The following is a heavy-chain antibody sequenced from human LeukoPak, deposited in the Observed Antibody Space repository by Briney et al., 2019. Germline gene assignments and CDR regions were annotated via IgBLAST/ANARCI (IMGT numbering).Heavy chain of an antibody. V-gene: IGHV5-51*01. CDR2: IYPGDSDT. D-gene: IGHD3-22*01. CDR3: ARGLLYDSSGYYFPYYFDY. CDR1: GYSFTSYW. J-gene: IGHJ4*02. Sequence: GESLKISCKGSGYSFTSYWISWVRQMPGKGLEWMGIIYPGDSDTRYSPSFQGQVTISADKSISTAYLQWSSLKASDTAMYYCARGLLYDSSGYYFPYYFDYWGQGTLVTVSS.